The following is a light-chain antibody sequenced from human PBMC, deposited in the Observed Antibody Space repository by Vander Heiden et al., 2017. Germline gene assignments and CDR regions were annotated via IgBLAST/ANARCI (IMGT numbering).Light chain of an antibody. V-gene: IGKV3-15*01. CDR1: QSVSSN. CDR2: GAS. CDR3: QQYNNWPLT. J-gene: IGKJ4*01. Sequence: EIVKTQSPATLSVSPGERATLSCRASQSVSSNLAWYQQKPGQAPRLIIYGASTRATGIPARFSGSGSGTEFTLTISSLQSEDFAVYYCQQYNNWPLTFGGGTKVEIK.